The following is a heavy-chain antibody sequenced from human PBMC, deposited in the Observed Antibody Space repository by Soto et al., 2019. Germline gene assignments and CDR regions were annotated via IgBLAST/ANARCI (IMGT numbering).Heavy chain of an antibody. Sequence: EVQLVESGGGLVQPGRSLRLSCAASGFTFDDYAMHWVRQAPGKGLEWVSGISWNSGSIGYADSVKGRFTISRDNAKNSLYLQMNSLKTEDTAVYYCTPDPYYDYVWGSYRKIIEWGQGTLVTASS. V-gene: IGHV3-9*01. J-gene: IGHJ1*01. CDR3: TPDPYYDYVWGSYRKIIE. D-gene: IGHD3-16*02. CDR2: ISWNSGSI. CDR1: GFTFDDYA.